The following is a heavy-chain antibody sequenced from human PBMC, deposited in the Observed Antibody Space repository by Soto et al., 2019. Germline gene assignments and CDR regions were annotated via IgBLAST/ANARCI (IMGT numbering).Heavy chain of an antibody. J-gene: IGHJ4*02. CDR1: GCTFSSYA. CDR2: IIPIFGTA. Sequence: QVQLVQSGAEVKKPGSSVKVSCKASGCTFSSYAISWVRQAPGQGLEWMGGIIPIFGTANYAKKCQGRATITADTSTSTACRELSSLRSEDTAVYYCATLLEWPPAPLAYWGQGTLVTVSS. CDR3: ATLLEWPPAPLAY. V-gene: IGHV1-69*14. D-gene: IGHD3-3*01.